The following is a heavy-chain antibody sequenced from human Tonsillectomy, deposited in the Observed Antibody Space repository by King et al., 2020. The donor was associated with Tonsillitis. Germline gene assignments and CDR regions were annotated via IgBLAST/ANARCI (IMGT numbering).Heavy chain of an antibody. CDR2: IIPMFGTA. CDR1: GGTFSSYA. V-gene: IGHV1-69*01. Sequence: VQLVQSGAEVKNPGSSVKVSCKASGGTFSSYAISWVRQVPGQGLEWMGGIIPMFGTANYAQKFQGSVTITADESTSTAYIELSSLRSEDTALYYCARGALLRYFDWLSINWFDPWGQGTLVTVSS. CDR3: ARGALLRYFDWLSINWFDP. D-gene: IGHD3-9*01. J-gene: IGHJ5*02.